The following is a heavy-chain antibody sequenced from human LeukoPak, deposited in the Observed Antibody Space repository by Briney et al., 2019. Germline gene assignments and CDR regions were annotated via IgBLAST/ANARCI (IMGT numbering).Heavy chain of an antibody. V-gene: IGHV3-21*01. CDR1: GFTFGSYT. CDR2: ISSSSSYI. CDR3: ARPYFYDSSAYSAY. J-gene: IGHJ4*02. Sequence: PGGSLRLSCAASGFTFGSYTMNWVRQAPGKGLEWVSSISSSSSYIYYADSVKGRFTISRDNAKNSLFLQMNSLRAEDTAVYYCARPYFYDSSAYSAYWGQGTLVTVSS. D-gene: IGHD3-22*01.